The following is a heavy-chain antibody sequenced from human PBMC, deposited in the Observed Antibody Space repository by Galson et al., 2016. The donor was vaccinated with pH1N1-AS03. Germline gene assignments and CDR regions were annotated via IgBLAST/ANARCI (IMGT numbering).Heavy chain of an antibody. CDR2: IFYNGST. Sequence: ETLSLTCTVSGGSISSYYWSWIRQPPGKRLEWIGYIFYNGSTNYNPSLKSRVTISVDTSKNQFSLKLTSVPAADTAVYYCARFPDYGDDVGYGGQGTLVTVSS. CDR1: GGSISSYY. D-gene: IGHD4-17*01. J-gene: IGHJ4*02. CDR3: ARFPDYGDDVGY. V-gene: IGHV4-59*08.